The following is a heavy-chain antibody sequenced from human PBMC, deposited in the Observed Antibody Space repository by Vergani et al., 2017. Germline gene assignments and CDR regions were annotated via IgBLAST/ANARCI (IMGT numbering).Heavy chain of an antibody. J-gene: IGHJ4*02. CDR2: IWYDGSNK. V-gene: IGHV3-33*01. Sequence: QVQLVESGGGVVQPGRSLRLSCAASGFTFSSYGVHWVRQAPGKGLEWVAVIWYDGSNKYYADSVKGRFTISRDNSKNTLYLQMNSLRAEDTAVYYCAREGVNTVAVFDYWGQGTLVTVSS. CDR3: AREGVNTVAVFDY. CDR1: GFTFSSYG. D-gene: IGHD4-23*01.